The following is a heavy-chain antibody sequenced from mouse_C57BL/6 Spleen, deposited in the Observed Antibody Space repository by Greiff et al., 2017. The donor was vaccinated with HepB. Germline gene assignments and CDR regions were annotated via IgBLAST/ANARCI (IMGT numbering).Heavy chain of an antibody. CDR3: ARTARIKY. J-gene: IGHJ2*01. CDR2: ISYSGST. Sequence: EVKLQESGPGLVKPSQSLSLTCTVTGYSITSGYGWNWIRQFPGNKLEWMGYISYSGSTNSNPSLKRRISITRDTSKNQFFLQLNSVTTEDTATYYCARTARIKYWGQGTTLTVSS. V-gene: IGHV3-2*02. D-gene: IGHD1-2*01. CDR1: GYSITSGYG.